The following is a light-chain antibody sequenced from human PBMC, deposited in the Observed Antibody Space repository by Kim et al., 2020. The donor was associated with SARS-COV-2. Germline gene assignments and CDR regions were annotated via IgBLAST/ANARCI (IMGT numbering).Light chain of an antibody. CDR1: KLGDKY. V-gene: IGLV3-1*01. Sequence: PGQTASITCSGDKLGDKYASWYQQKPGQYPVLVIYEDTKRPSGIPERFSGSNSGNTATLTISGTQAMDEADYYCQAWDSSTAGVVFGGGTQLTVL. CDR3: QAWDSSTAGVV. J-gene: IGLJ2*01. CDR2: EDT.